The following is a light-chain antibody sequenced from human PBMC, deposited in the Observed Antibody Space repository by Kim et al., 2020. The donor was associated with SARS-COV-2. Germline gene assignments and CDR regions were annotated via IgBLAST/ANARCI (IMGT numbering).Light chain of an antibody. CDR3: CSYAGSYTWV. CDR1: SSDVGGYNY. J-gene: IGLJ3*02. CDR2: DVS. Sequence: QSALTQPPSASGSPGQSVTTSCTGTSSDVGGYNYVSWYQQHPGKAPKLMIYDVSKRPSGVPDRFSGSKSGNTASLTISGLQAEDEADYYCCSYAGSYTWVFGGGTQLTVL. V-gene: IGLV2-11*01.